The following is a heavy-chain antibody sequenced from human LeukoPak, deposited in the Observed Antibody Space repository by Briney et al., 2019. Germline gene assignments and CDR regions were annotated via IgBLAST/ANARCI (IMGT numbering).Heavy chain of an antibody. Sequence: GGSLRLSCAASGFTFSNAWMSWVRQAPGKGLEWVGRIKSKTDGGTTDYAAPVKGRITISRDDSKNTLYLQMNSLKTEDTAVYYCTTDPSGGAFDIWGQGTMVTVSS. J-gene: IGHJ3*02. D-gene: IGHD3-10*01. CDR2: IKSKTDGGTT. CDR1: GFTFSNAW. V-gene: IGHV3-15*01. CDR3: TTDPSGGAFDI.